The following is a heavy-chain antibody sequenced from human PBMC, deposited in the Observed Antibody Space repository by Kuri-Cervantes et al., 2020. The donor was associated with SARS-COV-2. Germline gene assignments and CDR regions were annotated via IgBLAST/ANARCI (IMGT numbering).Heavy chain of an antibody. Sequence: GESLKISCAASGFNFGTYSMNWVRQAPGKGLEWIAYISFSSSTLYYAESVKGRFTISRDNARNSLFLQMNSLRAEDTAVYYCAKDHQYYYDSSGYYYFGYWGQGTLVTVSS. CDR3: AKDHQYYYDSSGYYYFGY. D-gene: IGHD3-22*01. CDR1: GFNFGTYS. CDR2: ISFSSSTL. V-gene: IGHV3-48*01. J-gene: IGHJ4*02.